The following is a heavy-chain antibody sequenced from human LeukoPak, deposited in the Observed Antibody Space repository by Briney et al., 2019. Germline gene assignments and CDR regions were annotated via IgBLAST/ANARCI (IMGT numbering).Heavy chain of an antibody. CDR3: AKRGGWEPTPQYYMDV. J-gene: IGHJ6*03. CDR1: GFTFSSYA. Sequence: GGSLRLSCAASGFTFSSYAMSWVRQAPGKGLEWVSAISGSGGSTYYADSVKGRFTISRDNSKNTLYLQMNSLRAEDTAVYYCAKRGGWEPTPQYYMDVWGKGTTVTVSS. CDR2: ISGSGGST. D-gene: IGHD1-26*01. V-gene: IGHV3-23*01.